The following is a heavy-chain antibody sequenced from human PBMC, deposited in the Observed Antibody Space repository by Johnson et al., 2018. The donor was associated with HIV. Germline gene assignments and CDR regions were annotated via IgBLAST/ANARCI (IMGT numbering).Heavy chain of an antibody. CDR3: VRRFYDSSAFDI. CDR2: ISFDGSKK. J-gene: IGHJ3*02. Sequence: VQLVESGGGVVQPGRSLRLSCAASGFTFSSYAMHWVRQAPGKGLEWVAVISFDGSKKYHADSVRGRFTISRDNSKNTLFLQMNNLRAEDTAVYYCVRRFYDSSAFDIWGQGTLVTVSS. V-gene: IGHV3-30*04. D-gene: IGHD3-22*01. CDR1: GFTFSSYA.